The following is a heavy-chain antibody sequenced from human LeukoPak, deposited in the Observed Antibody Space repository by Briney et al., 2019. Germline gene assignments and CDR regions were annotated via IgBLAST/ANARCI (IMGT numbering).Heavy chain of an antibody. D-gene: IGHD5-12*01. CDR3: ARIPRGYSGYDDY. Sequence: SVKVSCKASGYTFTTYYVHWVRQAPGQGLEWMGGIIPIFGTANYAQKFQGRVTITADKSTSTAYMELSSLRSEDTAVYYCARIPRGYSGYDDYWGQGTLVTVSS. V-gene: IGHV1-69*06. CDR2: IIPIFGTA. J-gene: IGHJ4*02. CDR1: GYTFTTYY.